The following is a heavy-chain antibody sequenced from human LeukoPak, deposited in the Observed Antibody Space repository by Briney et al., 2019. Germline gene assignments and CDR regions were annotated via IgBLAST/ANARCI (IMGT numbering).Heavy chain of an antibody. CDR3: AKEGDYYGSGSYRDGFDI. D-gene: IGHD3-10*01. V-gene: IGHV1-2*02. J-gene: IGHJ3*02. CDR1: GYTFTGYY. CDR2: INPNSGGT. Sequence: ASVKVSCKASGYTFTGYYMHWVRQAPGQGLEWMGWINPNSGGTNYAQKFQGRVTMTRDTSTSTVYMELSSLRSEDTAVYYCAKEGDYYGSGSYRDGFDIWGQGTRATVSS.